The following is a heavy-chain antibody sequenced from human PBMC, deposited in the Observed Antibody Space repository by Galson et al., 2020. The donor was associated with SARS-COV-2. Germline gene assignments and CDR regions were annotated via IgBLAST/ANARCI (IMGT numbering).Heavy chain of an antibody. V-gene: IGHV3-9*01. J-gene: IGHJ4*02. CDR1: GFTFDDYA. D-gene: IGHD6-6*01. CDR2: ISWTRGSI. CDR3: AKGGNWSSAYGYYFDY. Sequence: GGSLRLSCAASGFTFDDYAMHWVRHAPGKGLEWVSGISWTRGSIGYADSVKGRFTTSRDNAKNSLYLQMNSLRAEDKALYYGAKGGNWSSAYGYYFDYWDQGTRVTGSS.